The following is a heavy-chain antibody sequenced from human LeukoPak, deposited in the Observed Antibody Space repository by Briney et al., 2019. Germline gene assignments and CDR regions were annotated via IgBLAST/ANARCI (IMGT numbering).Heavy chain of an antibody. CDR1: GFTFDDYA. J-gene: IGHJ4*02. CDR2: ISWDSGSI. V-gene: IGHV3-9*01. CDR3: AKDMTAAAGPMDY. D-gene: IGHD6-13*01. Sequence: GGSLRLSCAASGFTFDDYAMPWVRHAPGKGQEWVSGISWDSGSIGYADSVKGRFTISRDNAKNSLYLQMNSLRAEGTALYYCAKDMTAAAGPMDYWGQGTLVTVSS.